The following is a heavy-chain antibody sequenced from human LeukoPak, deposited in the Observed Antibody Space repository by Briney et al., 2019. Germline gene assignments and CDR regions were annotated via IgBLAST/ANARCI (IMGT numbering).Heavy chain of an antibody. D-gene: IGHD6-19*01. CDR1: GFTVSSNY. V-gene: IGHV3-53*01. CDR3: ARGRLSGWYYFDY. J-gene: IGHJ4*02. CDR2: IYSGGST. Sequence: GGSLRLSCAASGFTVSSNYMSWVRQAPGKGLEWVSVIYSGGSTYYADSVKGRFTISRDNSKNTLYLQMDSLRAEDTAVYYCARGRLSGWYYFDYWGQGTQVTASS.